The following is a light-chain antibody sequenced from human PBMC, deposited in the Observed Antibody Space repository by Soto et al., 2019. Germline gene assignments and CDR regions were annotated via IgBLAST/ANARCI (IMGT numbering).Light chain of an antibody. CDR3: QQYSTSPTS. CDR1: QFTSRD. CDR2: GAY. V-gene: IGKV3-20*01. Sequence: ENVLTQSPGTLSLSPGERATLACRASQFTSRDLSWYQQRPGQAPRLLIYGAYSRATGIPDRFSGSGSGTDFTLTISRLEPEDFAVYYCQQYSTSPTSFGRGTRLEIK. J-gene: IGKJ5*01.